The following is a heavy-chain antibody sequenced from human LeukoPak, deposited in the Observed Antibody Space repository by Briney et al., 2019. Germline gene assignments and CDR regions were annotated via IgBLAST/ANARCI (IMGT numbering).Heavy chain of an antibody. J-gene: IGHJ6*03. V-gene: IGHV4-34*01. CDR3: ARHTYYSSGGVYFYYYMDV. CDR1: GFTFSSYA. Sequence: GSLRLSCAASGFTFSSYAMSWIRQPPGKGLEWIAEINHSGNTDCSPSLKSRVTISVDTSKNQFSLKLRSVTAADTAVYYCARHTYYSSGGVYFYYYMDVWNRGTTVTVSS. CDR2: INHSGNT. D-gene: IGHD4-11*01.